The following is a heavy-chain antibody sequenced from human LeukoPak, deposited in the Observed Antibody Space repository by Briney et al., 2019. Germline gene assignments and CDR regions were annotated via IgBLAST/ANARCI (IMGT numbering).Heavy chain of an antibody. CDR3: ARGGAARSAGH. CDR1: GFTVSSNY. D-gene: IGHD6-6*01. V-gene: IGHV3-53*01. CDR2: IYSGGDT. J-gene: IGHJ4*01. Sequence: GGSLRLSCAASGFTVSSNYVSWVRQAPGKGLEWVTVIYSGGDTYYADSVKGRFTLSRDNSKNLLYLQMNSLRAEDTAVCYCARGGAARSAGHWGGGTLVTDSP.